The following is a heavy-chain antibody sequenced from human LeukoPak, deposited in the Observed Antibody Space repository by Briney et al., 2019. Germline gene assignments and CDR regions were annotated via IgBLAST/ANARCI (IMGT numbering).Heavy chain of an antibody. CDR3: AKRDVDRYDSGGAIIDY. D-gene: IGHD3-10*01. J-gene: IGHJ4*02. Sequence: GSSVKVSCKASGGTFSSYTISWVRQAPGQGLEWMGRIIPILGIANYAQKFQGRVTITADKSTSTAYMELSSLRSEDTAVYYCAKRDVDRYDSGGAIIDYWGQGTLVTVSS. V-gene: IGHV1-69*02. CDR2: IIPILGIA. CDR1: GGTFSSYT.